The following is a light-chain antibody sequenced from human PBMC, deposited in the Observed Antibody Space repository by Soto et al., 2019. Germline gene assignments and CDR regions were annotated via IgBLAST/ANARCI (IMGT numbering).Light chain of an antibody. J-gene: IGLJ1*01. V-gene: IGLV7-46*01. CDR2: DTS. CDR1: TGAVTSGHY. CDR3: LLSYSSAHV. Sequence: QAVVTQEPSLTVSPGGTVTLTCGSSTGAVTSGHYPYWFQQKPGQAPRALIYDTSNKHSWTPARFSGSLLGGKAALTLSGAQPEDEAEYYCLLSYSSAHVFGTGTEVTVL.